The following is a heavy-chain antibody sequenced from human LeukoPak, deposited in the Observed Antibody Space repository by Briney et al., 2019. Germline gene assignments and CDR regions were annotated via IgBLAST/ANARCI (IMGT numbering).Heavy chain of an antibody. CDR1: GGSITSTNYN. J-gene: IGHJ4*02. CDR3: ASRHCSGGDCYFAGADPFDH. V-gene: IGHV4-39*01. Sequence: SETLSLTCTVSGGSITSTNYNWGWIRQPPGKGLEWIGSIYYSGSTFYNPSLKSRVTISVDTSKNQFSLKLTSVTAADTAVYYCASRHCSGGDCYFAGADPFDHWGQGTLVTVSS. CDR2: IYYSGST. D-gene: IGHD2-21*01.